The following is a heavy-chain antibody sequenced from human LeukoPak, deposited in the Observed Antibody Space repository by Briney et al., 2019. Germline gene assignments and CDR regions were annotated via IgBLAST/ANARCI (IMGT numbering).Heavy chain of an antibody. CDR2: INHSGST. J-gene: IGHJ5*02. V-gene: IGHV4-34*01. CDR1: GGSFSGYY. D-gene: IGHD6-13*01. CDR3: ARGRGSSRGNWFDP. Sequence: KPSETLSLTCAVYGGSFSGYYWSWIRQPPGKGLEWIGEINHSGSTNYNPSLKSRVTISVDTSKNQFSLKLSSVTAADTAVYYCARGRGSSRGNWFDPWGLGTLVTVSS.